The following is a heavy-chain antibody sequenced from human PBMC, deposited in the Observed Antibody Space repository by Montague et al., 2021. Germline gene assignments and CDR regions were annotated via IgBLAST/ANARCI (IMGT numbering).Heavy chain of an antibody. Sequence: SETLSLTCTVSRSLINSDYYWGWIRQPPGKGLEWMGSGSHGGRTYYNPSLKSRVTISVDTSNNHFSLTLSSVTAADTAMYYCARERDRYYYMDIWGKGTTITVSS. CDR3: ARERDRYYYMDI. J-gene: IGHJ6*03. CDR1: RSLINSDYY. CDR2: GSHGGRT. V-gene: IGHV4-38-2*02.